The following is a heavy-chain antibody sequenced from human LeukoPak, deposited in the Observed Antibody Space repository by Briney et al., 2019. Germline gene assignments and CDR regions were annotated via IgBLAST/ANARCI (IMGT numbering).Heavy chain of an antibody. Sequence: GGSLRLSCVASGFTFSNYFMHWVRQAPGKGLEWVAVIWHDGSSKYYADSVKGRFTISRDNSRNTLYLQMNSLRAEDTALYYCARDVSGTFFYLDYWGQGTLVTVSS. V-gene: IGHV3-33*01. D-gene: IGHD1-20*01. CDR2: IWHDGSSK. J-gene: IGHJ4*02. CDR1: GFTFSNYF. CDR3: ARDVSGTFFYLDY.